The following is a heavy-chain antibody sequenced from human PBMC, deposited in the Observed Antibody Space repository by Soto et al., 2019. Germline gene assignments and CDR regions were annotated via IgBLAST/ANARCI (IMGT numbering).Heavy chain of an antibody. CDR1: GFSLSTSGVG. CDR2: IYWDDDK. J-gene: IGHJ4*02. Sequence: SGPTLVNPTQTLTLTCTFSGFSLSTSGVGVGWIRQPPGKALEWLALIYWDDDKRYSPSLKSRLTITKDTSKNQVVLTMTNMDPVDTATYYCARTSPLRYFDYVSAFDYWGQGTLVTVSS. V-gene: IGHV2-5*02. D-gene: IGHD3-9*01. CDR3: ARTSPLRYFDYVSAFDY.